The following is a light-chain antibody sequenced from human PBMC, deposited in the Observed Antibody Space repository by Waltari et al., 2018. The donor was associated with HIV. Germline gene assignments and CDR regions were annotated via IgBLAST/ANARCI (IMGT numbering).Light chain of an antibody. J-gene: IGLJ3*02. CDR2: GDN. CDR3: SAWDDSLNGPL. V-gene: IGLV1-44*01. CDR1: SPNIGTTA. Sequence: QSVLTQPPSASGAPGQRVAISCSGSSPNIGTTAVHWYQQVPGTAPKLLMYGDNQRPSGVPDRFSGSKSGTSASLAISGLQSEDEADYYCSAWDDSLNGPLFGGGTKLTVL.